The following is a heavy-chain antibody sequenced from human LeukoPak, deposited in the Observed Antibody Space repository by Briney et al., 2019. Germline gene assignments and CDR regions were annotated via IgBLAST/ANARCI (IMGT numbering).Heavy chain of an antibody. Sequence: GGSPRLSCAASGVIVSDHYMSWVRQAPGKGLEWVSVIYSGGSTYYAESVKGRFTISRDNSKNTVYLQMNSLRAEDTAVYYCAKSNYYDGSATFDYWGQGTQVTVSS. CDR1: GVIVSDHY. V-gene: IGHV3-53*01. D-gene: IGHD3-22*01. CDR3: AKSNYYDGSATFDY. J-gene: IGHJ4*02. CDR2: IYSGGST.